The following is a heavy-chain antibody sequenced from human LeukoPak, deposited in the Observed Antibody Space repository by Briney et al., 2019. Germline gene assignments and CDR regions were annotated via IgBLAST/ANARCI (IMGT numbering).Heavy chain of an antibody. V-gene: IGHV3-21*01. CDR1: GFTFSSYS. J-gene: IGHJ4*02. Sequence: GGSLRLSCAASGFTFSSYSMNWVRQAPGKGLEWVSSISSSNSYVYYADSVKGRFTISRDNAKNSLYLQMNSLRAEDTAVYYCARAKDDYVWGSYRSLFDYWGQGTLVTVSS. D-gene: IGHD3-16*02. CDR3: ARAKDDYVWGSYRSLFDY. CDR2: ISSSNSYV.